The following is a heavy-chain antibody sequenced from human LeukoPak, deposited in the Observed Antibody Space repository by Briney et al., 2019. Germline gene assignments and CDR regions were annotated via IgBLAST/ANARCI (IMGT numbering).Heavy chain of an antibody. Sequence: GGSLRLSCAASGFTVSSNYMSWVRQAPGKGLEWVSVIYSGGSTYYADSVKGRFTISRDNSKNTLYLQMNSLRAEDTAVYYCARSSSWTYYGMDVWGQGTTVTVSS. J-gene: IGHJ6*02. CDR2: IYSGGST. D-gene: IGHD6-13*01. CDR1: GFTVSSNY. V-gene: IGHV3-66*01. CDR3: ARSSSWTYYGMDV.